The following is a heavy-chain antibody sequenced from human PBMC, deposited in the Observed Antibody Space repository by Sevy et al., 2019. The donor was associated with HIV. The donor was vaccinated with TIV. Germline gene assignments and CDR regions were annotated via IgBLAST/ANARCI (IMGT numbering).Heavy chain of an antibody. Sequence: SETLSLTCTVSGGSISSSSYYWGWIRQPPGKGLEWIGSIYYSGSTYYNPSLKSRVTISVDTSKNQFSLKLSSVTAADTAVYYCARHVYPDYFDYWGQRTLVTVSS. CDR1: GGSISSSSYY. CDR2: IYYSGST. J-gene: IGHJ4*02. CDR3: ARHVYPDYFDY. V-gene: IGHV4-39*01.